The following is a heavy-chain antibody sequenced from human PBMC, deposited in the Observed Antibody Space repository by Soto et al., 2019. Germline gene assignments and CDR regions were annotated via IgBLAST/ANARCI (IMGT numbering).Heavy chain of an antibody. D-gene: IGHD2-15*01. Sequence: GGSLRLSCAASGFTFSSYGMNWVRQAPGKGLEWVSEISGSGGSTYYADSVKGRFTISRDNSKNTLYVQMNSLRAEDTAVYYCAKQYCSGRTCYGYFDYWGQGTLVTVSS. J-gene: IGHJ4*02. CDR1: GFTFSSYG. CDR3: AKQYCSGRTCYGYFDY. CDR2: ISGSGGST. V-gene: IGHV3-23*01.